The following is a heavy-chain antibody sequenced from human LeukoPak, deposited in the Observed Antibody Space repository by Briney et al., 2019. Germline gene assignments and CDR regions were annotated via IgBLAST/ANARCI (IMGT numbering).Heavy chain of an antibody. D-gene: IGHD6-13*01. Sequence: GGSLRLSCAASGFTVSNNYMSWVRQAPGKGLEWVSVIYRGGSTYYADSVQGRFTMSRDNSKNTLYLQMNSLRAEDTAVYYCARDGGAAAGYWGQGTLVTVTA. J-gene: IGHJ4*02. CDR3: ARDGGAAAGY. CDR1: GFTVSNNY. V-gene: IGHV3-66*01. CDR2: IYRGGST.